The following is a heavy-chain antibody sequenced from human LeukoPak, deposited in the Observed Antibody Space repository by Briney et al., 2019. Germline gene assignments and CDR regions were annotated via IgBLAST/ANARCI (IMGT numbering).Heavy chain of an antibody. CDR2: ISWNSGSI. CDR3: AKGYQVFPNDAFDI. V-gene: IGHV3-9*01. CDR1: GFTFDDYA. D-gene: IGHD2-2*01. Sequence: QTGGSLRLSCAASGFTFDDYAMHWVRQAPGKGLEWVSGISWNSGSIGYADSVKGRFTISRDNAKNSLYLQMNSLRAEVTALYYCAKGYQVFPNDAFDIGGQGKMVNVSS. J-gene: IGHJ3*02.